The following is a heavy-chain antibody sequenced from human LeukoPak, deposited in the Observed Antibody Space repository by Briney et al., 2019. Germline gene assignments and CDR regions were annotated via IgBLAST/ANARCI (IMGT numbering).Heavy chain of an antibody. J-gene: IGHJ4*02. CDR3: ARVNWVVDY. CDR1: SYPISSGYH. CDR2: IYRSGIT. V-gene: IGHV4-38-2*02. D-gene: IGHD1-1*01. Sequence: SETLSLTCTVSSYPISSGYHWGWIRQPPGKGLEWIGNIYRSGITYYNPSLKSRVTMSVDTSKNQFSLKLSSVTAADTAIYYCARVNWVVDYWGQGTLVTVSS.